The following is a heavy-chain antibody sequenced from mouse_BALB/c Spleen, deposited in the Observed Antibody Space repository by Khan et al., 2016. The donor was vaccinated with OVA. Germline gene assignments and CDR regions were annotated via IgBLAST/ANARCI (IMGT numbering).Heavy chain of an antibody. V-gene: IGHV1-4*01. J-gene: IGHJ3*01. CDR2: INPGNGYT. CDR3: EREGANHRNDGWFGY. D-gene: IGHD2-14*01. CDR1: GYTFTSYT. Sequence: QVQLQQSGAELARPGASVKMSCKASGYTFTSYTIHWIKPRPGQGLEWIGYINPGNGYTNYNQKFQDKATLTTDKSSTTAYLQLSSLTSDDSAVYDCEREGANHRNDGWFGYWGQGTLVTVSA.